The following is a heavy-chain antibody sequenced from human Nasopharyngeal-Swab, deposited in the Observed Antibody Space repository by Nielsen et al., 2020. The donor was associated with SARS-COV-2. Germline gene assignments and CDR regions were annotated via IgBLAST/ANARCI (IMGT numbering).Heavy chain of an antibody. CDR1: GYTFTSYA. D-gene: IGHD3-3*01. V-gene: IGHV1-3*01. Sequence: ASVKVSCKASGYTFTSYAIHWVRQPPAQRLEWMGWINARNGNTKYSQKFQGRVTITRDTSASTAYMELSSLRSEDTAVYYCARAYPDFWSGSNYYYMDVWGKGTTVTVSS. J-gene: IGHJ6*03. CDR3: ARAYPDFWSGSNYYYMDV. CDR2: INARNGNT.